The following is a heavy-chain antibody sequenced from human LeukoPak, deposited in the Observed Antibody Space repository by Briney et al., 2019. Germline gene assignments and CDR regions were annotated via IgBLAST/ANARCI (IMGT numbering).Heavy chain of an antibody. CDR2: INPNSGGT. V-gene: IGHV1-2*06. Sequence: ASVTVSCKASGYTFTGYYMHWVRQAPGQGLEWMGRINPNSGGTNYAQKFQGRVTMTRDTSISTAYMELSRLRSDDTAVYYCARDRGIGYCSSTSCYTPLYDYYSGMDVWGQGTTVTVSS. CDR1: GYTFTGYY. D-gene: IGHD2-2*02. J-gene: IGHJ6*02. CDR3: ARDRGIGYCSSTSCYTPLYDYYSGMDV.